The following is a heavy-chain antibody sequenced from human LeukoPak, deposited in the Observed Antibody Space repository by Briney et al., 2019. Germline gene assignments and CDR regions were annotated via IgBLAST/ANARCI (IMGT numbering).Heavy chain of an antibody. D-gene: IGHD2-2*01. J-gene: IGHJ5*02. CDR1: GYSISSGYY. Sequence: SETLSLTCTVSGYSISSGYYWGWIRQPPGKGLEWIGSIYHSGSTYYNPSLKSRVTISVDTSKNQFSLKLSFVTAADTAVYYCARAHTRGWFDPWGQGTLVTVSS. V-gene: IGHV4-38-2*02. CDR3: ARAHTRGWFDP. CDR2: IYHSGST.